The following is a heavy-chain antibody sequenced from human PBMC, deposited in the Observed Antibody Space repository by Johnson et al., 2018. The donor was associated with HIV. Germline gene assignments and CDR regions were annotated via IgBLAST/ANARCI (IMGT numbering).Heavy chain of an antibody. Sequence: QVQLVESGGGVVQPGRSLRLSCAASGFTFSSYGMHWVRQAPGKGLEWVAVIWYDGSNKYYADAVKGRFTISRDKSKNTLSLQMNSLRAEDTAVYYCAREGVVGVKDGLIWGQGTMVTVSS. CDR1: GFTFSSYG. D-gene: IGHD1-26*01. CDR3: AREGVVGVKDGLI. J-gene: IGHJ3*02. V-gene: IGHV3-33*01. CDR2: IWYDGSNK.